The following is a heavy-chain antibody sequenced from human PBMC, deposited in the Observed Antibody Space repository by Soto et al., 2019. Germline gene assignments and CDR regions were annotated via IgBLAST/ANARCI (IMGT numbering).Heavy chain of an antibody. CDR3: ARVSDYRSFLLDY. CDR2: ISSSGSTI. V-gene: IGHV3-48*03. J-gene: IGHJ4*02. D-gene: IGHD3-10*01. Sequence: GGSLRLSCTASGFTFSSYEMNWVRQAPGKGLEWISYISSSGSTIYYADSVKGRFTISRDNAKNSLYLQMNSLRAEDTAVYYCARVSDYRSFLLDYWGQGTLVTVSS. CDR1: GFTFSSYE.